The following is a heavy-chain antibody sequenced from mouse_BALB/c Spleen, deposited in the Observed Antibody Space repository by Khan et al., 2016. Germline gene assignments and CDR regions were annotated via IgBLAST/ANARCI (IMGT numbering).Heavy chain of an antibody. V-gene: IGHV3-6*02. Sequence: EVQLQESGPGLVKPSQSLSLTCSVTGYSITSGYYWNWIRQFPGNKLEWMGYISYDGSNNYNQSLKNRISITRDTSKNQFFLKLNTVTTEDTATCDCATYGNYGGFACWGQGTLVTVSA. CDR3: ATYGNYGGFAC. J-gene: IGHJ3*01. D-gene: IGHD2-1*01. CDR1: GYSITSGYY. CDR2: ISYDGSN.